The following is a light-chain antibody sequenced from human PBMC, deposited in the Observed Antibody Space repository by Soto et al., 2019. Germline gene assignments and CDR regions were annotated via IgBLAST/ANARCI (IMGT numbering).Light chain of an antibody. CDR3: NSFSSGTTFTV. Sequence: QSVLTQPASVSGSPGQSITISCTGTSSDVGGYNLVSWYQHSPGKAPKLMIYDVSNRPSGVSNRFSGSKSGNTASLTISGLQAEDEAEYYCNSFSSGTTFTVFGGGTKLTVL. CDR1: SSDVGGYNL. V-gene: IGLV2-14*03. J-gene: IGLJ2*01. CDR2: DVS.